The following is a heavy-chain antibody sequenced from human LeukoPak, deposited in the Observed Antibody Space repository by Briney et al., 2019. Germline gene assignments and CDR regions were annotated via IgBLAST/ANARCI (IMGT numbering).Heavy chain of an antibody. V-gene: IGHV3-33*01. CDR1: GFTFSSYG. D-gene: IGHD5/OR15-5a*01. Sequence: GGSLRLSCAASGFTFSSYGMHWVRQAPGKGLEWVAVIWYDGSNKYYADSVRGRFTISRDNSENMLFLQMNGLRADDSAIYYCARGKVYYYYDYWGQGTLVTVSS. CDR2: IWYDGSNK. CDR3: ARGKVYYYYDY. J-gene: IGHJ4*02.